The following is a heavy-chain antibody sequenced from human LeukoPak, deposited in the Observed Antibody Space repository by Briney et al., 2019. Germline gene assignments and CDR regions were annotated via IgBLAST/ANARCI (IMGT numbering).Heavy chain of an antibody. V-gene: IGHV3-30-3*01. CDR1: GFTLSSYA. CDR2: ISYDGSNK. D-gene: IGHD4-17*01. Sequence: GGSLRLSCAASGFTLSSYAMHWVRQAPGKGLEWVAVISYDGSNKYYADSVKGRFTISRDNSKNTLYLQMNSLRAEDTAVYYCARDLREGDYGDYADWGQGTMVTVSS. J-gene: IGHJ3*01. CDR3: ARDLREGDYGDYAD.